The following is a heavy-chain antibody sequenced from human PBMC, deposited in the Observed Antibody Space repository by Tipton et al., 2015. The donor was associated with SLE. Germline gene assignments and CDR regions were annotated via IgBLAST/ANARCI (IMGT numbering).Heavy chain of an antibody. D-gene: IGHD6-25*01. CDR2: ISLTSTYI. Sequence: SLRLSCEASGFSFSNSNMNRVRQAPGKGLEWASSISLTSTYIYYADSVKGRITISRDDAKHSVYLQMNSLRADDTAVYYCARRRAATGLFSERGWFDPWGQGALVTVSS. CDR1: GFSFSNSN. V-gene: IGHV3-21*01. J-gene: IGHJ5*02. CDR3: ARRRAATGLFSERGWFDP.